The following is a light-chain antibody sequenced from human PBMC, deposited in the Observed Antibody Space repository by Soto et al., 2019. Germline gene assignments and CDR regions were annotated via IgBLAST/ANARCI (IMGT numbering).Light chain of an antibody. V-gene: IGKV3-15*01. CDR3: QQYNKWPPYT. J-gene: IGKJ2*01. CDR1: QSISSN. CDR2: GAS. Sequence: EIVLTQSPGILSLSPGERATLSCRASQSISSNLAWYQQKPGQGPRLLIYGASTRATGIPARFSGSGSGTEFTLTISSLQSEDFAVYYCQQYNKWPPYTFGQGTKLEIK.